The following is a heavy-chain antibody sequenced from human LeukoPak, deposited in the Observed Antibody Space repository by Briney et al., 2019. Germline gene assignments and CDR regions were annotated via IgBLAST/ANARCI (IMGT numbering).Heavy chain of an antibody. J-gene: IGHJ4*02. Sequence: PGGSLRLSCAASGFTFSSYGMHWVRQAPGKGLEWVAFIRYDASNKYYSDSVKGRFTISRDNSKNTLYVQMNSLRAEDTAVYYCAKEEDNYFDYWGQGTLVTVSS. V-gene: IGHV3-30*02. CDR3: AKEEDNYFDY. CDR2: IRYDASNK. CDR1: GFTFSSYG.